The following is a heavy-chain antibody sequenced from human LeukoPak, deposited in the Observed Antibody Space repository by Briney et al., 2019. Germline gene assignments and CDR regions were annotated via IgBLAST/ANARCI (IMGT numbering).Heavy chain of an antibody. D-gene: IGHD3-22*01. CDR1: GGSNSSYY. J-gene: IGHJ4*02. Sequence: SETLSLTCTVSGGSNSSYYWSWIRQPPGKGLEWIGYIYYSGSTNYNPSLKSRVTISVDTSKNQFSLKLSSVTAADTAVYYCAREDYYDSSGYSFDYWGQGTLVTVSS. CDR3: AREDYYDSSGYSFDY. CDR2: IYYSGST. V-gene: IGHV4-59*01.